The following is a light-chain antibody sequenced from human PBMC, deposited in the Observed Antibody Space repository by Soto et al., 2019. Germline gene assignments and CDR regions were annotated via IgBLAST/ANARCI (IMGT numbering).Light chain of an antibody. Sequence: AIQLTQSPSSLSASVGDRVTITCRASQDIRGALAWYQQKPGKAPKFLIFDVSTLQSGVPARFSGSGSGTDFTLTISSLQPEDFGTYYCQQFHNYPITFGQGTRLEIK. CDR1: QDIRGA. J-gene: IGKJ5*01. CDR3: QQFHNYPIT. CDR2: DVS. V-gene: IGKV1D-13*01.